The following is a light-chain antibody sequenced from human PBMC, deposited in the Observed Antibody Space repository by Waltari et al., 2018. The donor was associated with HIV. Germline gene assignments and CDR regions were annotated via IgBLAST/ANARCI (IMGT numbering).Light chain of an antibody. CDR2: VNSDGRH. CDR1: SGHSSNA. J-gene: IGLJ3*02. CDR3: QTWGTGIAV. V-gene: IGLV4-69*01. Sequence: QPVLTQPPSASGSLGASVKLTCTLSSGHSSNAIAWHQQQPEKGPRFLMKVNSDGRHNRGAGIPDRFSCAAYGAERYLTISSLQSEDEADYYCQTWGTGIAVFGGGTKLTVL.